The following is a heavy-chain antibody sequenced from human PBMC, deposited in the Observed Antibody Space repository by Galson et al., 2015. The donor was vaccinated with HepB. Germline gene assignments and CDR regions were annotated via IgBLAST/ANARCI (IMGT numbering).Heavy chain of an antibody. CDR2: IIPIFGTA. CDR1: GGTFSSYA. J-gene: IGHJ4*02. CDR3: ARGTKRDDYFDY. V-gene: IGHV1-69*13. D-gene: IGHD2-8*01. Sequence: SVKVSCKASGGTFSSYAISWVRQAPGQGLEWMGGIIPIFGTANYAQKFQGRVTITADESTSTAYMELSSLRSEDTAAYYCARGTKRDDYFDYWGQGTLVTVSS.